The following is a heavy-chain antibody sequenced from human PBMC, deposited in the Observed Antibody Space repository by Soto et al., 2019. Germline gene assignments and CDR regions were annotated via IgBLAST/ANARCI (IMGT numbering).Heavy chain of an antibody. V-gene: IGHV2-5*02. CDR2: IYWDYDK. CDR3: AHVYWAASGTRYYFDY. D-gene: IGHD1-7*01. J-gene: IGHJ4*02. Sequence: QITLKESGPTLVKPTQTLTLTCTFSGFSFSTDGMGVGLIRQPPGKALEWLALIYWDYDKRFSPSQKSRLTITKDGSRNQVVLTLTNIDPADTATYYCAHVYWAASGTRYYFDYWGQGTLVTVSS. CDR1: GFSFSTDGMG.